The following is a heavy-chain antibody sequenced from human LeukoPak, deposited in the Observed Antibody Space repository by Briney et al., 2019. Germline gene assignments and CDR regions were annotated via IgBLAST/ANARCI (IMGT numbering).Heavy chain of an antibody. Sequence: GGSLRLSCAASGFTFSSYAMRWVRQAPGKGLEWVAVISYDGSNKYYADSVKGRFTISRDNSKNTLYLQMNSLRAEDTAVYYCARTQYYYDSSGYYGYWGQGTLVTVSS. J-gene: IGHJ4*02. CDR1: GFTFSSYA. V-gene: IGHV3-30-3*01. CDR2: ISYDGSNK. CDR3: ARTQYYYDSSGYYGY. D-gene: IGHD3-22*01.